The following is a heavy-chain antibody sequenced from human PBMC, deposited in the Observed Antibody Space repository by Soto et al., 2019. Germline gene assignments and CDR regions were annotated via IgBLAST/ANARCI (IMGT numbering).Heavy chain of an antibody. V-gene: IGHV3-23*01. Sequence: GGSLRLSCAASGFTFSSYAMSWVRQAPGKGLEWVSAISGSGGSTYYADSVKGRFTISRDNSKNTLYLQMNSLRAEDAAVYYCEKDYGEYCSGGSCHNYYYGMDVWGQGTTVTVSS. CDR3: EKDYGEYCSGGSCHNYYYGMDV. D-gene: IGHD2-15*01. CDR1: GFTFSSYA. J-gene: IGHJ6*02. CDR2: ISGSGGST.